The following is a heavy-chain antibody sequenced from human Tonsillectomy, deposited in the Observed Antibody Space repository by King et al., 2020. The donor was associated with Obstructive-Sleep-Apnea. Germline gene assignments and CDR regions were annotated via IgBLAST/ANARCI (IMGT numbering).Heavy chain of an antibody. Sequence: QLVQSGTEVKKPGASVKVSCKTSGYTFPSYGIRWVRQAPGPGLDLIVWLSTSHGNTNYAQKLQGRVTMTTDTSTSTAYMELRSLKSDDTAVYFCARGGPGRAVAGAWGRDVWGQGTTVTVS. CDR2: LSTSHGNT. CDR3: ARGGPGRAVAGAWGRDV. CDR1: GYTFPSYG. D-gene: IGHD6-19*01. V-gene: IGHV1-18*04. J-gene: IGHJ6*02.